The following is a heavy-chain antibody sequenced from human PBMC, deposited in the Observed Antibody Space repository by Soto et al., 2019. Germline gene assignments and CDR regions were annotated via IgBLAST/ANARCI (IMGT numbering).Heavy chain of an antibody. Sequence: QVQLVESGGGVVQPGESLRLSCGASGFTFSIYSIHWVRQAPGKGLEWAAVIQHDGRNYYADSVKGRFVLSRDNSKNTVYLQLSSLRPEDTAVYFCARGHSPDTAWHINTWCQGTLVTVSS. CDR1: GFTFSIYS. V-gene: IGHV3-30*09. J-gene: IGHJ4*02. CDR3: ARGHSPDTAWHINT. D-gene: IGHD2-21*02. CDR2: IQHDGRN.